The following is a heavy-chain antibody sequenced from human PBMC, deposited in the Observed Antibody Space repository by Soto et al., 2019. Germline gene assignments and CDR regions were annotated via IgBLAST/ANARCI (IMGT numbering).Heavy chain of an antibody. Sequence: GGSLRLSCAASGFTVSNTYMSWVRQAPGKGLEWVSVIYSGGSTYYEDSVRGRFTISRDNSKNALYLQMNTLRAEDTAVYYCASCGVEGSAIGLFDYWGQGTLVTVSS. V-gene: IGHV3-66*01. D-gene: IGHD2-21*01. CDR3: ASCGVEGSAIGLFDY. J-gene: IGHJ4*02. CDR2: IYSGGST. CDR1: GFTVSNTY.